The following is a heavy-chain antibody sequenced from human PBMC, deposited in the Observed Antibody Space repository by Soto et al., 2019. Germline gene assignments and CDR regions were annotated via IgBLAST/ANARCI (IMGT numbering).Heavy chain of an antibody. D-gene: IGHD5-12*01. CDR2: INPNGGST. CDR1: GYSFTSQY. Sequence: QVQLVQSGAEVKKPGASVKISCEASGYSFTSQYVHWVRQAPGQGLEWMGIINPNGGSTTYAQKFQGRVTMTRATSTSTVYMELSSLTSEDTAVYYCAREQGLRPGGGTEPLDIWGQGTMVTVAS. CDR3: AREQGLRPGGGTEPLDI. V-gene: IGHV1-46*03. J-gene: IGHJ3*02.